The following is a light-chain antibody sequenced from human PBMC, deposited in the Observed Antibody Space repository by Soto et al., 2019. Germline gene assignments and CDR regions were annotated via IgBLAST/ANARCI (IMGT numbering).Light chain of an antibody. CDR3: HQYYNWPPYT. CDR2: GAS. Sequence: EIVMTQSPGTLSVSPGERATLSCRASQSVTSNLAWYQQKPGQAPRLLIYGASTRATGIPARFSGSGSGTEFTLTISSLQSEDFAVYYCHQYYNWPPYTFGQGTKLEIK. CDR1: QSVTSN. J-gene: IGKJ2*01. V-gene: IGKV3-15*01.